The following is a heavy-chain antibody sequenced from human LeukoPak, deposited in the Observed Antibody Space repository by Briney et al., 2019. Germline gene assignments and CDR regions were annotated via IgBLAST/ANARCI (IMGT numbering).Heavy chain of an antibody. V-gene: IGHV3-23*01. CDR3: AKDQGYYDSSGYISAGAFDY. CDR1: GFTFSSYA. J-gene: IGHJ4*02. Sequence: GGSLRLSCAASGFTFSSYAMSRVRQAPGKGLEWVSVISGSGDSTYYTDSVKGRFTISRDNSKNTLYLQMNSLTAEDTAVYFCAKDQGYYDSSGYISAGAFDYWGQGTLVTVSS. D-gene: IGHD3-22*01. CDR2: ISGSGDST.